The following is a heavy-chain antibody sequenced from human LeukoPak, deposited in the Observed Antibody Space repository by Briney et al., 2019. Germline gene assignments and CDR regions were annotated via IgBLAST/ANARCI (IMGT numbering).Heavy chain of an antibody. J-gene: IGHJ6*02. Sequence: GRSLRLSCAASGFTFSSYGMHWVRQAPGKGLEWVAVIWYDGSNKYYADSVKGRFTISRDNSKNTLYLQMNSLRAEDTAVYYCARGGDYDILTGFRYYYGMDVWGQGTTVTVSS. CDR3: ARGGDYDILTGFRYYYGMDV. CDR1: GFTFSSYG. V-gene: IGHV3-33*01. D-gene: IGHD3-9*01. CDR2: IWYDGSNK.